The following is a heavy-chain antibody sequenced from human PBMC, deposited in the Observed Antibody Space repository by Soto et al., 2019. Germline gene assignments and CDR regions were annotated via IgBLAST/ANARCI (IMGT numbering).Heavy chain of an antibody. V-gene: IGHV3-23*01. CDR2: ISGSGGST. J-gene: IGHJ6*03. CDR3: AKDLYCTNGVCESGPFYYYYMDV. Sequence: GGSLRLSCAAPGFTFSSYAMSWVRQAPGKGLEWVSAISGSGGSTYYADSVKGRFTISRDNSKNTLYLQMNSLRAEDTAVYYCAKDLYCTNGVCESGPFYYYYMDVWGKGTTVTVSS. D-gene: IGHD2-8*01. CDR1: GFTFSSYA.